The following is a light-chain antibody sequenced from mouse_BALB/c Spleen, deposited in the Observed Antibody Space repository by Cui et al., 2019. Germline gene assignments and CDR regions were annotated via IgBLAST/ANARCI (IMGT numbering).Light chain of an antibody. V-gene: IGKV10-96*01. CDR2: YTA. Sequence: DISMTQTTSSLSASLGERVTISCRASTDISNYLNWYKQKPDGTVKRLIYYTARLHSGVPSRFSGSGSLTGYSLTIINRVQEDGATNFCQLGNTRPRTFGGGTKLEIK. CDR3: QLGNTRPRT. J-gene: IGKJ1*01. CDR1: TDISNY.